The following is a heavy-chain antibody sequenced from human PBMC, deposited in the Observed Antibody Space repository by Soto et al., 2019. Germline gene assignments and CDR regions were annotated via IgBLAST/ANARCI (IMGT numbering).Heavy chain of an antibody. CDR1: GFSFSSYE. CDR3: ARGLSITMIVVAPGWFDP. V-gene: IGHV3-48*03. CDR2: ISSSGSTI. D-gene: IGHD3-22*01. Sequence: GSLRLSCAASGFSFSSYEMNWGRQAPGKGLEWVSYISSSGSTIYYADSVKGRFTISRDNAKNSLYLQMNSLRAEDTAVYYCARGLSITMIVVAPGWFDPWGQGTLVTVSS. J-gene: IGHJ5*02.